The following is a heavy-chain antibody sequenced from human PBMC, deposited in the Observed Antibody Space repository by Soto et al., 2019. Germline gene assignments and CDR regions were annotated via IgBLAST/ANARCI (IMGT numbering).Heavy chain of an antibody. CDR1: GGSFSGYY. J-gene: IGHJ4*02. V-gene: IGHV4-34*01. CDR2: INHSGST. Sequence: QVQLQQWGAGLLKPSETLSLTCAVYGGSFSGYYWSWIRQPPGKGLEWIGEINHSGSTNYNPSLKSRVTISVDTSKNQFSLKLSSVTAADTAVYYCARGGANLALAGTFYFDYWGQGTLVTVSS. CDR3: ARGGANLALAGTFYFDY. D-gene: IGHD6-19*01.